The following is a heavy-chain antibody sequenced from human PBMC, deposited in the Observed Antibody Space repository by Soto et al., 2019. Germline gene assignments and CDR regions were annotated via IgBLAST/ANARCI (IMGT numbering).Heavy chain of an antibody. CDR2: IYSGGST. V-gene: IGHV3-66*01. J-gene: IGHJ4*02. CDR3: AREGIRSPLYY. Sequence: EVQLVESGGGLVQPGGSLRLSCAVSGFTVSSKYMSWVRQAPGKGLEWVSVIYSGGSTYYADSVKGRFTISRDNSKNTLYLQMNSLRAEDTAVYYCAREGIRSPLYYWGQGTLVTVSS. CDR1: GFTVSSKY. D-gene: IGHD4-17*01.